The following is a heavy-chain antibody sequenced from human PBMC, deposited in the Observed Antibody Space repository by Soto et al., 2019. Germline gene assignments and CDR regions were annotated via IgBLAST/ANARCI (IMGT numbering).Heavy chain of an antibody. J-gene: IGHJ5*02. V-gene: IGHV6-1*01. Sequence: QTLSLTCAISGDSVSSNSASWTWIRQSPSRGLEWLGRTYYRSKWYNDYAVSVKSRITINPDTSRNQFSLHLNSVTPDDTAVYYLATENDSEKYLPVGWFDPWGQGTQVTVSS. D-gene: IGHD3-22*01. CDR3: ATENDSEKYLPVGWFDP. CDR2: TYYRSKWYN. CDR1: GDSVSSNSAS.